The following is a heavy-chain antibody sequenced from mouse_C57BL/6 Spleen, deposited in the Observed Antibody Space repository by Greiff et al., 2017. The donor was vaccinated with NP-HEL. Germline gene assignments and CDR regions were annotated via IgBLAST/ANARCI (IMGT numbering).Heavy chain of an antibody. CDR2: IDPSDSET. Sequence: QVQLQQPGAELVRPGSSVKLSCKASGYTFTSYWMHWVKQRPIQGLEWIGNIDPSDSETHYNQKFKDKATLTVDKSSSTAYMQLSSLTSEDSAVYYCATTVVETYYAMDYWGKGTSVTVSS. CDR1: GYTFTSYW. D-gene: IGHD1-1*01. CDR3: ATTVVETYYAMDY. V-gene: IGHV1-52*01. J-gene: IGHJ4*01.